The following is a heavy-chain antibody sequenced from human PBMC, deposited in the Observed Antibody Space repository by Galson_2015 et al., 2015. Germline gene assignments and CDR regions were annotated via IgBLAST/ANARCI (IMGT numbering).Heavy chain of an antibody. Sequence: TLSLTCPVSGGSLSSGDYYWCWIRQPPGKGLEWIGYIYYRGSTYYNPSLKSRVTISVDTSKNQFSLKLSSVTAADTAVYYCARGDMVRGVIIPAAVFDYWGQGTLVTVSS. D-gene: IGHD3-10*01. CDR1: GGSLSSGDYY. CDR2: IYYRGST. V-gene: IGHV4-30-4*01. J-gene: IGHJ4*02. CDR3: ARGDMVRGVIIPAAVFDY.